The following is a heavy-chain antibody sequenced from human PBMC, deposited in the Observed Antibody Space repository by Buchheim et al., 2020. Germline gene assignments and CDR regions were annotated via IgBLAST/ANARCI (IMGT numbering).Heavy chain of an antibody. CDR1: GFIFGSYG. J-gene: IGHJ4*02. CDR2: LSGNGGSP. Sequence: DVQLLESGGALVQPGGSLRLSCAASGFIFGSYGIGWVRQAPGKGLEWVSTLSGNGGSPFYADSVKGRVTISRDNSKNTRYLQMNSLRAEDTALYYCAKDYFDTSAYPSDYWGQGT. D-gene: IGHD3-22*01. CDR3: AKDYFDTSAYPSDY. V-gene: IGHV3-23*01.